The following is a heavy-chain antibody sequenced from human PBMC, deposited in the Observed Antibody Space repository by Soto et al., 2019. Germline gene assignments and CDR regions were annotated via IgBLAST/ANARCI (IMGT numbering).Heavy chain of an antibody. CDR3: ARDHGVGNHGGMDV. V-gene: IGHV1-69*08. Sequence: QVQLVQSGAEVKKPGSSVKVSCKASGGTFSSYTISWVRQAPGQGLEWMGRIIPILGIANYAQKFQGRVTITADKSTRTAYMELSSLRSEDKDVYYCARDHGVGNHGGMDVWGQGTTVTVSS. D-gene: IGHD1-1*01. CDR1: GGTFSSYT. CDR2: IIPILGIA. J-gene: IGHJ6*02.